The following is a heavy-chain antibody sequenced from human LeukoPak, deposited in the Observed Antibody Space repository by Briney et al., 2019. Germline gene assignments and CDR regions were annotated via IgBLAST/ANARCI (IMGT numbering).Heavy chain of an antibody. CDR1: GGSIIRSDYY. CDR2: ISYSGST. J-gene: IGHJ3*02. CDR3: ARLAIDAFDI. V-gene: IGHV4-39*01. Sequence: PSETLSLTCTVSGGSIIRSDYYWDSIRQPPGKGLEWIGTISYSGSTYYNPSLKSRVTISVDTSKNQFSLKLSSVTAADTAVYYCARLAIDAFDIWGQGTMVTVSS.